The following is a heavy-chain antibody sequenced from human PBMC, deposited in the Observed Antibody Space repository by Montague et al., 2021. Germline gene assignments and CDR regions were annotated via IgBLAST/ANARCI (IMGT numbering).Heavy chain of an antibody. CDR1: GYSFAPYW. J-gene: IGHJ4*02. Sequence: QSGAEVKKPGESLRISCKASGYSFAPYWIGWVRQMPGKGLEWMGIIFPDDSDTKYSPSFQGQVNISADKSISTAYLQWTSLKASDSAMYYCARRSSTWPLYYFGYWGQGTLVIVSS. V-gene: IGHV5-51*01. CDR2: IFPDDSDT. CDR3: ARRSSTWPLYYFGY. D-gene: IGHD6-13*01.